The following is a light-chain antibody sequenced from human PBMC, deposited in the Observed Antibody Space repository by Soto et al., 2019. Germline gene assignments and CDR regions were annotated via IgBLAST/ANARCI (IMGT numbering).Light chain of an antibody. CDR1: SNDIGGYNY. CDR3: SSYSSTSTPRL. Sequence: QSVLTQPASVSGSPGQSITIPCTGTSNDIGGYNYVSWYQQFPGKAPKLIIYDVTNRPSGVSFRFSGSKSGNTASLTISGLQAEDEAGYHCSSYSSTSTPRLFGAGPKVTVL. J-gene: IGLJ1*01. CDR2: DVT. V-gene: IGLV2-14*03.